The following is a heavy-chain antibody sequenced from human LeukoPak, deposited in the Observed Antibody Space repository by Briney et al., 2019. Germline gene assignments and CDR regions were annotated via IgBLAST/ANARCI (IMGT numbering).Heavy chain of an antibody. CDR3: ARRRCGELSYWFDP. Sequence: ASVKVSCKASGYTFTSYDINWVRQATGQELEWMGWMNPNSGNTGYAQKFQGRVTMTRNTSISTAYMELSSLRSEDTAVYYCARRRCGELSYWFDPWGQGTLVTVSS. J-gene: IGHJ5*02. D-gene: IGHD3-10*01. V-gene: IGHV1-8*01. CDR2: MNPNSGNT. CDR1: GYTFTSYD.